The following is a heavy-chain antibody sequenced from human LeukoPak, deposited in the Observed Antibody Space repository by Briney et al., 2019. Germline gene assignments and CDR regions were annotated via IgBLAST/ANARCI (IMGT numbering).Heavy chain of an antibody. Sequence: ASVKDSCKASGYTFTSYDINGVRQATGRGLEWMGWMNPKRGYTDNVRKLQSRVRMTRKTTISTAYMELSSLRSGETAVYYCARGLGGGKKKRTIFGVVKGPYYYYYGMDVWGQGTTVTVSS. D-gene: IGHD3-3*01. V-gene: IGHV1-8*01. J-gene: IGHJ6*02. CDR2: MNPKRGYT. CDR3: ARGLGGGKKKRTIFGVVKGPYYYYYGMDV. CDR1: GYTFTSYD.